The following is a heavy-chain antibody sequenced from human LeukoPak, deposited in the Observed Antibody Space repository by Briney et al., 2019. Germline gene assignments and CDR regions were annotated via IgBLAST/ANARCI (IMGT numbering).Heavy chain of an antibody. CDR1: GFTFSGSA. CDR3: TRHGVHWFDP. CDR2: IRSKANSYAT. Sequence: SGGSLRLSCAASGFTFSGSAMHWVRQASGKGLEWVGRIRSKANSYATAYAASVKGRFTISRDDSKNTAYLQMNSLKTEDTAVYYCTRHGVHWFDPWGQGTLVTVSS. V-gene: IGHV3-73*01. D-gene: IGHD3-3*01. J-gene: IGHJ5*02.